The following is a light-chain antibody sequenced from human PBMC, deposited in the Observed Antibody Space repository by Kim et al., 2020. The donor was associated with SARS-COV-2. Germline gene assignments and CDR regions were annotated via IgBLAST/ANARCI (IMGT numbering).Light chain of an antibody. Sequence: GQKDTISGSGSSSNMGNNYVSWYQQLPGTAPTLLIYDNNKRPSGIPDRFSGSKSGTSATLGITGLQTGDEADYYCGTWDSSLSAEVFGTGTKVTVL. CDR3: GTWDSSLSAEV. CDR2: DNN. J-gene: IGLJ1*01. V-gene: IGLV1-51*01. CDR1: SSNMGNNY.